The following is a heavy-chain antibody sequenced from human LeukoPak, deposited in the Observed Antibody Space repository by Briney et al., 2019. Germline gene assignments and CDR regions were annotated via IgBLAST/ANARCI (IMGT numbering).Heavy chain of an antibody. CDR3: ARQGATVTTRGYYYYYYGMDV. J-gene: IGHJ6*02. CDR2: IYYSGST. V-gene: IGHV4-59*01. CDR1: GGSISSYY. Sequence: PSETLSLTCTVSGGSISSYYWSWIRQPPGKGLEWIGYIYYSGSTNYNPSLKSRVTISVDTSKNQFSLKLSSVTAADTAVYYCARQGATVTTRGYYYYYYGMDVWGQGTTVTVSS. D-gene: IGHD4-17*01.